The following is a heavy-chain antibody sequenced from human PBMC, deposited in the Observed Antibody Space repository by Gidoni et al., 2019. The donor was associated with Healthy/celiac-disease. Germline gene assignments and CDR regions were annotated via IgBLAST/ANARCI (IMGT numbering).Heavy chain of an antibody. CDR1: GGSISSGSYY. V-gene: IGHV4-61*02. J-gene: IGHJ3*02. Sequence: QVQLQESGPGLVKPSQTLSLTCTVSGGSISSGSYYWSWIRQPAGKGLEWIGRIYTSGSTNYNPSLKSRVTISVDTSKNQFSLKLSSVTAADTAVYYCARERHWIRRRGDAFDIWGQGTMVTVSS. CDR2: IYTSGST. D-gene: IGHD1-1*01. CDR3: ARERHWIRRRGDAFDI.